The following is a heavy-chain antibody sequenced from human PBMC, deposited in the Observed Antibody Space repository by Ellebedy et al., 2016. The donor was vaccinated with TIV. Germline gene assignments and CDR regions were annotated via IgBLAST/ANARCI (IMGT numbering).Heavy chain of an antibody. CDR3: AKDVPSYYYGSGSYYTPFDY. J-gene: IGHJ4*02. Sequence: GGSLRLXCAASGFTFSSYAMSWVRQAPGKGLEWVSAISGSGGSTYYADSVKGRFTISRDNSKNTLYLQMNSLRAEDTAVYYCAKDVPSYYYGSGSYYTPFDYWGQGTLVTVSS. CDR2: ISGSGGST. D-gene: IGHD3-10*01. V-gene: IGHV3-23*01. CDR1: GFTFSSYA.